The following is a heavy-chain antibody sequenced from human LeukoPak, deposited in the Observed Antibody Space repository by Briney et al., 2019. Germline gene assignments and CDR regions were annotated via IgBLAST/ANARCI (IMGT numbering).Heavy chain of an antibody. Sequence: ASETLSLTCSVSGDSIRSGDAYWGWIRQSPLKGLEWIASIYYVGSPHYNPSLNSRRVTMSVDTAKNQFSLKLTSVTAADTAVYYCASRPVAGIVDYWGQGTLVTVSS. D-gene: IGHD6-19*01. CDR1: GDSIRSGDAY. CDR2: IYYVGSP. J-gene: IGHJ4*02. CDR3: ASRPVAGIVDY. V-gene: IGHV4-39*01.